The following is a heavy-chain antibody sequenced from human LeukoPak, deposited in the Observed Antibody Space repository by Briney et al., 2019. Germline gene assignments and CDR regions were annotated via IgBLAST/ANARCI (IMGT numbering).Heavy chain of an antibody. Sequence: ASVKVSCKASGYTFTSYDINWVRQATGQGLEWMGWMNPNSGNTNYAQKLQGRVTMTTDTSTSTAYMELRSLRSDDTAVYYCARENVGTLDYWGQGTLVTVSS. V-gene: IGHV1-18*01. CDR2: MNPNSGNT. D-gene: IGHD1-26*01. CDR1: GYTFTSYD. J-gene: IGHJ4*02. CDR3: ARENVGTLDY.